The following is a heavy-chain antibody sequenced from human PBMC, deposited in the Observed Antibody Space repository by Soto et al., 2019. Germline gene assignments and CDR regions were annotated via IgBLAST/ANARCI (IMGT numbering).Heavy chain of an antibody. Sequence: ASVKVSCKASGYTFTTYGISWVRQAPGQGLEWMGWISAYNHYTNYAQKFQGRVTLTTDTSTNTAYMELRSLRSGDTAMYFCARVGPSREVPYPFEYWGQGTLVNVSS. J-gene: IGHJ4*02. CDR3: ARVGPSREVPYPFEY. V-gene: IGHV1-18*01. CDR2: ISAYNHYT. CDR1: GYTFTTYG. D-gene: IGHD1-26*01.